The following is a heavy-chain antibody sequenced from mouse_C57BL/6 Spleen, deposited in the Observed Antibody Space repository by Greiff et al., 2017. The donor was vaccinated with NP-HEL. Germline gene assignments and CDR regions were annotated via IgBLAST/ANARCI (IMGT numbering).Heavy chain of an antibody. Sequence: QVQLQQPGAELVMPGASVKLSCKASGYTFTSYWMHWVKQRPGQGLEWIGEIDPSDSYTNYNQKFKGKSTLTVDKSSSTAYMQLSSLTSEDSAVYYCARAISYYYAMDYWGQGTSVTVSS. CDR3: ARAISYYYAMDY. V-gene: IGHV1-69*01. CDR2: IDPSDSYT. J-gene: IGHJ4*01. CDR1: GYTFTSYW.